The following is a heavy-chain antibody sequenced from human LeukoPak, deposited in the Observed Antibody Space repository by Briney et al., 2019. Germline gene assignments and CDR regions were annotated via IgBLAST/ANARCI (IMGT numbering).Heavy chain of an antibody. CDR2: ISNDSVDK. D-gene: IGHD3-3*01. CDR1: GFSFSDYY. J-gene: IGHJ3*02. CDR3: ARRDWVSGAVRAFDI. Sequence: GGSLRLSCAGSGFSFSDYYMSWIRQAPGKGLEWVSYISNDSVDKYYVDSVRGRFTISRDNAKKSMYLQMSGLRVEDTAVYYCARRDWVSGAVRAFDIWGQGTMVTVSS. V-gene: IGHV3-11*04.